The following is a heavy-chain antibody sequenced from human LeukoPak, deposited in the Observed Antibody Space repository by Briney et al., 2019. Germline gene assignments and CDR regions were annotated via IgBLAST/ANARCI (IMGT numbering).Heavy chain of an antibody. CDR3: ARGPPWDTAMDANWFDP. J-gene: IGHJ5*02. D-gene: IGHD5-18*01. CDR2: INHSGST. Sequence: SETLSLTCAVYGGSFSGYYWSWIRQPPGKGLGWIGEINHSGSTNYNPSLKSRVTISVDTSKNQFSLKLSSVTAADTAVYYCARGPPWDTAMDANWFDPWGQGTLVTVSS. CDR1: GGSFSGYY. V-gene: IGHV4-34*01.